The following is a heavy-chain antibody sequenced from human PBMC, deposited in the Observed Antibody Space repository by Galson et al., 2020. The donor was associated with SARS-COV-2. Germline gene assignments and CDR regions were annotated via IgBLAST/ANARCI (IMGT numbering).Heavy chain of an antibody. Sequence: TGGSLRLSCAASGFTFSSYSMNWVRQAPGKGLEWVSSISGSSSYIYYADSVKGRFTISRDNAKNSLYLQMNSLRAEDTAVYYCARDEVGALLWGQGTLVTVSS. D-gene: IGHD1-26*01. CDR1: GFTFSSYS. V-gene: IGHV3-21*01. CDR2: ISGSSSYI. CDR3: ARDEVGALL. J-gene: IGHJ4*02.